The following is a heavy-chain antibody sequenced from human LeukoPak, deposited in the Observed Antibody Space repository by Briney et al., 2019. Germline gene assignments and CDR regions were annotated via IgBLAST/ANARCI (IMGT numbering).Heavy chain of an antibody. Sequence: ASVKVSCKASGYTFTSYYMHWVRQAPGQGLEWMGIINPSGGSTSYAQKFQGRVTMTRDTSTSTVYMELSSLRSEDTAVYYCARGAHIEVVPIPYYFDYWGQGTLVTVSS. V-gene: IGHV1-46*03. J-gene: IGHJ4*02. D-gene: IGHD2-21*01. CDR3: ARGAHIEVVPIPYYFDY. CDR2: INPSGGST. CDR1: GYTFTSYY.